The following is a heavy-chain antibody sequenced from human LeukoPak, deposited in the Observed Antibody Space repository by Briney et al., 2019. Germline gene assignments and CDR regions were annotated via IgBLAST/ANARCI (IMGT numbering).Heavy chain of an antibody. V-gene: IGHV1-18*01. CDR1: GYTFTSYG. CDR3: ARAKYYYGSGSYYPDY. Sequence: GASVKVSCKAPGYTFTSYGISWVRQAPGQGLEWMGWISAYNGNTNYAQRLQGRVTMTTDTSTSTAYMELRSLRSDDTAVYYCARAKYYYGSGSYYPDYWGQGTLVTVSS. CDR2: ISAYNGNT. D-gene: IGHD3-10*01. J-gene: IGHJ4*02.